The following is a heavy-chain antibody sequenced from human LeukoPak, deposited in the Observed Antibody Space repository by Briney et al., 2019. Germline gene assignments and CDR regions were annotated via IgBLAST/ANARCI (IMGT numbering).Heavy chain of an antibody. CDR1: GFTFSNYG. J-gene: IGHJ4*02. V-gene: IGHV3-30*02. CDR2: IRYDGSNK. D-gene: IGHD3-22*01. CDR3: AKTGRITMIVVARYYFDY. Sequence: GGSLRLSCAASGFTFSNYGMHWVRQAPGKGLEWVAFIRYDGSNKYYADSVKGRFTISRDNSKNTLYLQMNSLRAEDTAVYYCAKTGRITMIVVARYYFDYWGQGTLVTVSS.